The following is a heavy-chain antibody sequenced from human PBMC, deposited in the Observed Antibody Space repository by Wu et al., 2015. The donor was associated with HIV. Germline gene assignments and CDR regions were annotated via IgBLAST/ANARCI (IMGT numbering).Heavy chain of an antibody. CDR1: GYTFTGYY. V-gene: IGHV1-2*02. D-gene: IGHD3-10*01. Sequence: QVQLVQSGAEVKKPGASVKVSCKASGYTFTGYYMHWVRQAPGQGLEWMGWINPNSGGTNYAQKFQGRVTMTRDTSISTAYMELSRLRSDDTAVYYCARVIMVRGVIICMSHLLDYWARDAGHRLL. CDR2: INPNSGGT. J-gene: IGHJ4*03. CDR3: ARVIMVRGVIICMSHLLDY.